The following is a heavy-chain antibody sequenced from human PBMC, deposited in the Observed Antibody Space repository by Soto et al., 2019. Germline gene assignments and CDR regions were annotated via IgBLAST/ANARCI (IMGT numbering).Heavy chain of an antibody. D-gene: IGHD3-22*01. V-gene: IGHV3-30*18. J-gene: IGHJ3*02. CDR1: GFTFSSYG. Sequence: GGSLRLSCAASGFTFSSYGMHWVRQAPGKGLEWVAVISYDGSNKYYADSLKGRFTISRDNSKNTLYLQMNSLRAEDTAVYYCAKGGYYHSSGPSPNAFYIWGQGT. CDR2: ISYDGSNK. CDR3: AKGGYYHSSGPSPNAFYI.